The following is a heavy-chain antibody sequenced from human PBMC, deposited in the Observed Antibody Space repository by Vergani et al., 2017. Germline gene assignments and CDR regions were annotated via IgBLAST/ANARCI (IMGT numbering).Heavy chain of an antibody. CDR2: IYWDDNK. V-gene: IGHV2-5*02. J-gene: IGHJ4*02. D-gene: IGHD5-18*01. CDR1: GFSLSTSPVG. Sequence: ITLKESGPTLVKPTQTLTLTCTFSGFSLSTSPVGVGWIRQPPGKALEWLALIYWDDNKRYSPSLMNRLTVTKDTSRDQVVLTMTNVDPVDTATYYCARRVDTGLLDYWGQGTLVTVSS. CDR3: ARRVDTGLLDY.